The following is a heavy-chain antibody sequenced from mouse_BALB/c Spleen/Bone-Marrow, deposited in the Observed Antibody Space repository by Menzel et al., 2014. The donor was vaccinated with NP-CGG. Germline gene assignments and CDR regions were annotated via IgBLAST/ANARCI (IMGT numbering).Heavy chain of an antibody. CDR3: ARNPRWLLAMDY. CDR2: SRNKANVYTT. D-gene: IGHD2-3*01. CDR1: GFTFXDFY. V-gene: IGHV7-1*02. Sequence: DVMLVESGGGLVQPGGSLRLSCATSGFTFXDFYMEWVRQPPGKRLEWIAASRNKANVYTTEYSASVKGRFIVSRDTSQSILYLQMNALRAEDTAIYYCARNPRWLLAMDYWGQGTSVTVSS. J-gene: IGHJ4*01.